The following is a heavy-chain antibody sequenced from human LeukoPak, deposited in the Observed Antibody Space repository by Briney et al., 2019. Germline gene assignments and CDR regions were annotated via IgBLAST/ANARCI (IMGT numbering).Heavy chain of an antibody. J-gene: IGHJ1*01. CDR1: GFTFSTYW. Sequence: GGSLRLSCEASGFTFSTYWMSWVRQAPGKGPECVANIKPDGSDKYYVDSMKGRFTISRDNANNSLYLQMNNLRAEDTAVYYCAREGFPPGVLHWGQGTLVTVSS. CDR3: AREGFPPGVLH. V-gene: IGHV3-7*01. D-gene: IGHD2-2*01. CDR2: IKPDGSDK.